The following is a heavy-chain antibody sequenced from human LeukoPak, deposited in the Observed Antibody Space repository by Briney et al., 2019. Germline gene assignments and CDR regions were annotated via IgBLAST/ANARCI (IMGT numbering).Heavy chain of an antibody. CDR2: IKQDGGEK. CDR3: TRLGGSYYTY. J-gene: IGHJ4*02. D-gene: IGHD1-26*01. Sequence: GGSLRLSCAASGFTFSSYWMSWVRQAPGKGLEWVANIKQDGGEKYYVDSVKGRFTIARDNAKNSLFLQMNSLRAEDTAVYYCTRLGGSYYTYWGQGTLVTVSS. V-gene: IGHV3-7*01. CDR1: GFTFSSYW.